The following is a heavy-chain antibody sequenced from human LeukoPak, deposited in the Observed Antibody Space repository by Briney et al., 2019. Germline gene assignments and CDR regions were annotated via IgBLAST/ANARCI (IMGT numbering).Heavy chain of an antibody. J-gene: IGHJ3*02. CDR3: AKSNSYGLIDI. V-gene: IGHV4-38-2*02. D-gene: IGHD3-16*02. Sequence: SETLSLTCTVSGYSISSGYYWGWIRQPPGKALEWIGNIFYSGSTYYSPSLKSRVTISLGTSRNQFSLKLNSVTAADTAVYYCAKSNSYGLIDIWGQGTMVTVSS. CDR1: GYSISSGYY. CDR2: IFYSGST.